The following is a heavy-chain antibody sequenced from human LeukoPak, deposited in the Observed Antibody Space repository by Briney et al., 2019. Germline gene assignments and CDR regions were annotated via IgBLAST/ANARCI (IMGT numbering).Heavy chain of an antibody. CDR2: IMPMFGKA. CDR3: ARDPSIAAAGTTGYDY. J-gene: IGHJ4*02. CDR1: GGTFSSYD. D-gene: IGHD6-13*01. V-gene: IGHV1-69*06. Sequence: ASVKVSCKASGGTFSSYDISWVRQAPGQGLEWMGGIMPMFGKANYAQKFQGRVTTTADKATSTAYMELSRLRSDDTAVYYCARDPSIAAAGTTGYDYWGQGTLVTVSS.